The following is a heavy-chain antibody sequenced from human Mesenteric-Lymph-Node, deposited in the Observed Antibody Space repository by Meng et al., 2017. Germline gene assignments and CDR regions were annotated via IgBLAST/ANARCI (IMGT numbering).Heavy chain of an antibody. CDR1: GGSITRTDSY. V-gene: IGHV4-39*07. J-gene: IGHJ3*02. CDR3: AHIDRTNYDPFDI. D-gene: IGHD2-21*01. CDR2: IHFSGTT. Sequence: GSLRLSCTVSGGSITRTDSYWGWIRQTPGKGLEWIATIHFSGTTFYKSSLKSRVTISIDTSKNQFYLKMTSVTAADTAVYYCAHIDRTNYDPFDIWGQGTMVTVSS.